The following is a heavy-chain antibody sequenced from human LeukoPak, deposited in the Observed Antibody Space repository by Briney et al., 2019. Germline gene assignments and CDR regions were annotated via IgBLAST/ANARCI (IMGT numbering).Heavy chain of an antibody. CDR2: TYYRSKWYN. D-gene: IGHD1-26*01. CDR1: GDTVSSNSAT. Sequence: SQTLSHTCAISGDTVSSNSATWNWIRQSPSRGLEWLGRTYYRSKWYNDYAVSVKSRITINPDTSKNQFSLQLNSVTPEDTAVYYCASEGWGATPTLGAFDIWGQGTMVTVSS. J-gene: IGHJ3*02. V-gene: IGHV6-1*01. CDR3: ASEGWGATPTLGAFDI.